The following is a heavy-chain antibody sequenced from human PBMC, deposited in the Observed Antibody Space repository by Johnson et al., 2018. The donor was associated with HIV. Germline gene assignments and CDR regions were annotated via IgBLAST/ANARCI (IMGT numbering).Heavy chain of an antibody. CDR2: IKQDGSEK. J-gene: IGHJ3*02. CDR3: ARNEYSNYGGRDAFDI. V-gene: IGHV3-7*01. Sequence: VQLVESGGGLVQPGGSLRLSCVVSGFTFRSYWMTWVRQAPGKGLEWVANIKQDGSEKYYVDSVKGRFTISRDNAKNSLYLQMNGLRAEDTAVDYCARNEYSNYGGRDAFDIWGQGTMVTVPS. D-gene: IGHD4-11*01. CDR1: GFTFRSYW.